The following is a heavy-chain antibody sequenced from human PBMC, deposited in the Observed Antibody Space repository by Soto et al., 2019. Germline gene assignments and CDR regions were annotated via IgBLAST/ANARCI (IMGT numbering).Heavy chain of an antibody. J-gene: IGHJ3*02. CDR3: AKDLGSGWQFGALAS. D-gene: IGHD6-19*01. CDR2: ISGSGGLT. Sequence: EVQLLESGGGLVQPGGSLRLSCAASGFTFSSYAMSWVRQAPGKGPEWVSAISGSGGLTYYADSVKGRYTISRDNSKNTLYLQMNSLRAEDTALEYCAKDLGSGWQFGALASWGQGTMVTVS. CDR1: GFTFSSYA. V-gene: IGHV3-23*01.